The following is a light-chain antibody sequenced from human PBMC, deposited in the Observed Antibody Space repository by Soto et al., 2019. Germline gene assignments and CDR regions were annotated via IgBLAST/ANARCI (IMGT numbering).Light chain of an antibody. CDR2: LGS. V-gene: IGKV2-28*01. CDR3: MQALQTPPWT. J-gene: IGKJ1*01. CDR1: QSLLHSNGYNY. Sequence: DLVMTQSPLSLPVTPGEPASISCRSSQSLLHSNGYNYLDWYLQKPGQSPQLLIYLGSNRASGVPDRFSGGGSGTDVTMKSSRVEGEDVGVYCCMQALQTPPWTFGQGTKVEIK.